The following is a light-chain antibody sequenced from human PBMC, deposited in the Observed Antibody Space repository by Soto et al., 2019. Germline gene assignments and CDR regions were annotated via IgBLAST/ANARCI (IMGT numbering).Light chain of an antibody. J-gene: IGKJ1*01. V-gene: IGKV1-5*01. CDR1: QNVNNW. Sequence: DIQMTQSPSTLSASVGDRVTITCRASQNVNNWVAWYQQKPGKAPKFLIYDASVLESGVPSRFSGSGSGTEFTLTISSLQPDDFATYYCQRYISNSRTFGQGTNVEMK. CDR3: QRYISNSRT. CDR2: DAS.